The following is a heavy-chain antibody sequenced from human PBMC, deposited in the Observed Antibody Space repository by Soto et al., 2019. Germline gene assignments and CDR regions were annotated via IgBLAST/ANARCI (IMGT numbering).Heavy chain of an antibody. D-gene: IGHD6-13*01. CDR2: ISGSGGST. CDR1: GFTFSSYA. CDR3: AKDGKRSWYGFDY. Sequence: PGGSLRLSCAASGFTFSSYAMSRVRQAPGKGLEWVSAISGSGGSTYYADSVKGRFTISRDNSKNTLYLQMNSLRAEDTAVYYCAKDGKRSWYGFDYWGQGTLVTVSS. V-gene: IGHV3-23*01. J-gene: IGHJ4*02.